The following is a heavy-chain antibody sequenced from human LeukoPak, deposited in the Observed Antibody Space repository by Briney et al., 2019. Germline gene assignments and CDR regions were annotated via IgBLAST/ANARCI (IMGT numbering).Heavy chain of an antibody. CDR3: ASDITGTTKYAFDI. V-gene: IGHV4-59*08. D-gene: IGHD1-14*01. J-gene: IGHJ3*02. Sequence: SETLSLTCTVSGGSISRYYWSWIRQPPGKGLEWIGYIYYSGSTDYNPSLKSRVTISVDTSKNQFSLKLSSVTAADTAIYYCASDITGTTKYAFDIWGQGTMVTVSS. CDR1: GGSISRYY. CDR2: IYYSGST.